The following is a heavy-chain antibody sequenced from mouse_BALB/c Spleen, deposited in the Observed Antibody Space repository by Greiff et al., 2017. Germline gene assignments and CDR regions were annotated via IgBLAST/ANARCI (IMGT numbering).Heavy chain of an antibody. CDR2: ISSGGSYT. CDR3: ARRGNYFDY. Sequence: EVKLMESGGGLVKPGGSLKLSCAASGFTFSSYAMSWVRQTPEKRLEWVATISSGGSYTYYPDSVKGRFTISRDNAKNTLYLQMSSLRSEDTAMYYCARRGNYFDYWGQGTTLTGSS. V-gene: IGHV5-9-3*01. D-gene: IGHD1-1*02. CDR1: GFTFSSYA. J-gene: IGHJ2*01.